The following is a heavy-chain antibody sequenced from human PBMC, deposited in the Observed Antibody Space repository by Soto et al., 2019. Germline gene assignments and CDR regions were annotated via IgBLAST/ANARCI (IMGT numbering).Heavy chain of an antibody. J-gene: IGHJ4*02. CDR2: ISAYNGNT. CDR3: ARVGYDILTGYYPGD. Sequence: ASVKVSCKASGYTFTSYGISWVRQAPGQGLEWMGWISAYNGNTNYAQKLQGRVTMTTDTSTSTAYMELRSLRSDDTSVYYCARVGYDILTGYYPGDWGQGTLVTVSS. CDR1: GYTFTSYG. V-gene: IGHV1-18*01. D-gene: IGHD3-9*01.